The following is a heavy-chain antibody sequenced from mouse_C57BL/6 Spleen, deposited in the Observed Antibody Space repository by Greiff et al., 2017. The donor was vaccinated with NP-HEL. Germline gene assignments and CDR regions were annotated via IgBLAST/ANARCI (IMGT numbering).Heavy chain of an antibody. J-gene: IGHJ4*01. CDR2: IYWDDDK. D-gene: IGHD1-1*01. Sequence: QVQLKESGPGILQSSQTLSLTCSFSGFSLSTSGMGVSWIRQPSGKGLEWLAHIYWDDDKRYNPSLKSRLTISKDTSRNQVFLKITSVDTADTATYYCARNYYGSRGYYYAMDYWGQGTSVTVSS. V-gene: IGHV8-12*01. CDR3: ARNYYGSRGYYYAMDY. CDR1: GFSLSTSGMG.